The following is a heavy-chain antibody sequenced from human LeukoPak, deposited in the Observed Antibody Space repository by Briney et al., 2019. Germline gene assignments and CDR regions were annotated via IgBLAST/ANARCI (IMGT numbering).Heavy chain of an antibody. Sequence: GGSLRPSCAASGFAVKSSYMNWVRQAPGKGLEWVSVLYAGGESYYADSVLGRFTISRDNSNNTVFLEMNSLTADDTAVYFCARDSAGNQYSSGNFDLWGQGTLVTVSS. V-gene: IGHV3-53*01. CDR3: ARDSAGNQYSSGNFDL. J-gene: IGHJ4*02. CDR1: GFAVKSSY. D-gene: IGHD3-10*01. CDR2: LYAGGES.